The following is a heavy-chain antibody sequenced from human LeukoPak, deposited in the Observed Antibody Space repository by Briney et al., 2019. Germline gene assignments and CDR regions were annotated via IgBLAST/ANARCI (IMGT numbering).Heavy chain of an antibody. D-gene: IGHD1-26*01. J-gene: IGHJ4*02. CDR3: ASLSMVGATGAPN. CDR1: GGSISSTSYY. CDR2: IYFSGST. Sequence: RPSETLSLTCTVSGGSISSTSYYWGWIRQPPGKGLEWFGNIYFSGSTYYNPSVKSRITISVDTSKNQFSLRLTSVTAADTAVYYCASLSMVGATGAPNWGQGTLVTVSS. V-gene: IGHV4-39*01.